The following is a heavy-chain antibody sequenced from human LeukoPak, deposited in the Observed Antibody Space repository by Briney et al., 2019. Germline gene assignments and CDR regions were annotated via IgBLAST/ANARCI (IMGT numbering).Heavy chain of an antibody. Sequence: GGSLRLSCAASGFTVSSNYISWVRQAPGTGLERVSVIYSGGSTYYADSVKGRFTISRDNSTNTLYLQMNSLRAEDTAVYYCARESGGSSLAFDYWGQGTLVTVSS. CDR3: ARESGGSSLAFDY. CDR2: IYSGGST. D-gene: IGHD6-6*01. V-gene: IGHV3-66*02. J-gene: IGHJ4*02. CDR1: GFTVSSNY.